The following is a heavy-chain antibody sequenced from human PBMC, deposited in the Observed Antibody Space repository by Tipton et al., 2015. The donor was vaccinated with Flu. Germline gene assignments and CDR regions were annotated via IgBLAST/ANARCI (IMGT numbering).Heavy chain of an antibody. Sequence: SPRLSCVASGLTFSEAWMSWVRQAPGKGLEWVGRIKSKTDSGTRDFAAPVKGRFSISRDDSKNTLYLQMNSLKIEDTAVYYCTAGVGATDHDYWGQGTLVTVSS. CDR2: IKSKTDSGTR. CDR1: GLTFSEAW. D-gene: IGHD1-26*01. J-gene: IGHJ4*02. CDR3: TAGVGATDHDY. V-gene: IGHV3-15*01.